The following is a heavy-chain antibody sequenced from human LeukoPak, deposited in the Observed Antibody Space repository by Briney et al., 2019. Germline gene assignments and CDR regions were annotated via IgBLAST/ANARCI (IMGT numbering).Heavy chain of an antibody. J-gene: IGHJ4*02. Sequence: SETLSLTCAVYGGSFSGYYWNWIRQPPGKGLEWIGEINHSGSTNYNPSLKSRGTISVDTSKNQCSLKLCSVTAADTAVYYCARVPYSSSWYRGIYFDSWGQGTLVTVSS. CDR3: ARVPYSSSWYRGIYFDS. CDR2: INHSGST. CDR1: GGSFSGYY. V-gene: IGHV4-34*01. D-gene: IGHD6-13*01.